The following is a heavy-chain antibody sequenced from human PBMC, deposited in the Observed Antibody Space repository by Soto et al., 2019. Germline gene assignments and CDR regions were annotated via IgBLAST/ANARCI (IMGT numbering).Heavy chain of an antibody. D-gene: IGHD3-16*02. J-gene: IGHJ4*02. Sequence: GGSLRLSCAASGFTFSSYAMHWVRQAPGKGLEWVAVISYDGSNKYYADSVKGRFTISRDNSKNTLYLQMNSLRAEDTAVYYCARVSPVIDYLAAFDYWGQGTLVTVSS. V-gene: IGHV3-30-3*01. CDR1: GFTFSSYA. CDR3: ARVSPVIDYLAAFDY. CDR2: ISYDGSNK.